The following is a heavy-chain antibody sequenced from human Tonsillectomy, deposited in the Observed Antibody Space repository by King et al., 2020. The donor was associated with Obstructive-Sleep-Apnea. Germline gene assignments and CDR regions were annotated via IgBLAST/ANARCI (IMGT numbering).Heavy chain of an antibody. CDR2: ISGSGGST. D-gene: IGHD3-22*01. V-gene: IGHV3-23*04. CDR1: GFTFSSYA. Sequence: VQLVESGGGLVQPGGSLRLSCAASGFTFSSYAMSWVRQAPGKGLEWVSAISGSGGSTYYADSVKGRFTISRDNSKNTLYLQMNSLRAEDTAVYYCAKDLGYYYDSSGYYAYYYYGMDVWGQGTTVTVSS. J-gene: IGHJ6*02. CDR3: AKDLGYYYDSSGYYAYYYYGMDV.